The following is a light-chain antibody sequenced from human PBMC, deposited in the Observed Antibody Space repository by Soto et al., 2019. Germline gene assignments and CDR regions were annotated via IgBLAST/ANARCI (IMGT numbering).Light chain of an antibody. CDR3: QQYYSYPPWT. CDR1: QGISSY. Sequence: IRMTQSPSSFSSSTGDRVTITCRASQGISSYLAWYQQKPGKAPKLLIYAASTLQSGVPSRFSGSGSGTDFTLTISCLQSEDFATYYCQQYYSYPPWTFGQGTKVDIK. CDR2: AAS. V-gene: IGKV1-8*01. J-gene: IGKJ1*01.